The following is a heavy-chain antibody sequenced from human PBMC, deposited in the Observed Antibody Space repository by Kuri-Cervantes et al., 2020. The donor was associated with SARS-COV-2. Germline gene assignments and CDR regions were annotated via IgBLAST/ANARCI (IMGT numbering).Heavy chain of an antibody. V-gene: IGHV3-53*01. J-gene: IGHJ4*02. D-gene: IGHD6-19*01. Sequence: GESLKISCAASGFTVNSNFMIWVRQAPGKGLEWVSVVCSGVTTYYADSVKGRFTISRDNSKNTLYLQMNSLRAEDTAVYYCAKDVVSKKFSGWYYFDYWGQGTLVTVSS. CDR3: AKDVVSKKFSGWYYFDY. CDR2: VCSGVTT. CDR1: GFTVNSNF.